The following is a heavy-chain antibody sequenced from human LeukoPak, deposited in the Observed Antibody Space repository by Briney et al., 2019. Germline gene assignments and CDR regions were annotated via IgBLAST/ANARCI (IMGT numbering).Heavy chain of an antibody. D-gene: IGHD1-26*01. CDR2: IIPIFGTA. Sequence: SVKVSCEASGGTFSSYAISWVRQAPGQGLEWMGGIIPIFGTANYAQKFQGRVTITADESTSTAYMELSSLRSEDTAVYYCARELSGSYYASFDYWGQGTLVTVSS. J-gene: IGHJ4*02. CDR1: GGTFSSYA. CDR3: ARELSGSYYASFDY. V-gene: IGHV1-69*13.